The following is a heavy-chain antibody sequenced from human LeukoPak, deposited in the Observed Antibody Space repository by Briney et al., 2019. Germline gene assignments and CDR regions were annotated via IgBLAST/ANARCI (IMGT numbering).Heavy chain of an antibody. CDR2: INSDGSST. CDR1: GFTFSSYW. CDR3: AREPYYDFWSGWGPPYYYYGMDV. Sequence: GGSLRLSCAASGFTFSSYWMHWVRQAPGKGLVWVSRINSDGSSTSYADSVKGRFTIYRDNAKNTLYMQMNSLRAEDTAVYYCAREPYYDFWSGWGPPYYYYGMDVWGQGTTVTVSS. D-gene: IGHD3-3*01. V-gene: IGHV3-74*01. J-gene: IGHJ6*02.